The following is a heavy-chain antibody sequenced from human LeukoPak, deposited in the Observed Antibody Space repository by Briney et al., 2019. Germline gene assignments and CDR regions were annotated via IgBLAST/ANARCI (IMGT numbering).Heavy chain of an antibody. CDR1: GGSISGYY. CDR3: ARDNGIAVAGSSFDY. J-gene: IGHJ4*02. V-gene: IGHV4-59*12. D-gene: IGHD6-19*01. CDR2: ISYSGST. Sequence: SETLSLTCTVSGGSISGYYWNWIRQPPGKRLEWIGFISYSGSTNYNPSLKSRVTISVDTSKNQFSLKLSSVTAADTAVYYCARDNGIAVAGSSFDYWGQGTLVTVSS.